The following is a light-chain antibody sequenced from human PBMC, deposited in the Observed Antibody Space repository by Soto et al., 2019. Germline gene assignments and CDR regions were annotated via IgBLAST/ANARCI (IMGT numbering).Light chain of an antibody. CDR1: SSNIGAGYD. Sequence: QAVVTQPPSVSGAPGQRVTISCTGSSSNIGAGYDVHWYLQLPGTAPKLLIYGNSNRPSGVPDRFSGSKSGTSASLAITGLQAEDEADYYCQSYDSSLFHVVFGGGTKLTVL. J-gene: IGLJ2*01. CDR3: QSYDSSLFHVV. V-gene: IGLV1-40*01. CDR2: GNS.